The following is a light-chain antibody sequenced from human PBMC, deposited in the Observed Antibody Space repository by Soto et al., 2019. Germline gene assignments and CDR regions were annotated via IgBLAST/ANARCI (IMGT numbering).Light chain of an antibody. CDR2: GSS. CDR1: QSVSNNY. CDR3: QQYGSSPPYT. J-gene: IGKJ2*01. Sequence: EVVLTQSPGTLSLSPGERATLSCRASQSVSNNYFAWYQQKPGQAPRLLIFGSSDRATGIPDRFSGSWSGTDFTVTISRLEPEDFAVYYCQQYGSSPPYTFGQGTKLEIK. V-gene: IGKV3-20*01.